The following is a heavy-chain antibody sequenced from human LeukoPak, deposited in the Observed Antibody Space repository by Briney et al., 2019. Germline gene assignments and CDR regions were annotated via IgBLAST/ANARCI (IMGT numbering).Heavy chain of an antibody. J-gene: IGHJ4*02. CDR3: ARGEGYGDYPIDY. V-gene: IGHV3-23*01. D-gene: IGHD4-17*01. CDR1: EFTFTAYA. CDR2: IGASGDNT. Sequence: GGFLRLSCAASEFTFTAYAMSWVRQAPGKGLECDSTIGASGDNTNYADSVKGRFTISRDNSKNTLDLQMNSLRAEDTALYYCARGEGYGDYPIDYWGQGNLVTVSS.